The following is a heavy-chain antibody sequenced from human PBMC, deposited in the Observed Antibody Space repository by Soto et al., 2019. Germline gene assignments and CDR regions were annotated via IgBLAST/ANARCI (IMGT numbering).Heavy chain of an antibody. Sequence: QVQLVQSGAEVKTPGASVKVSCKASGYTFTSYGINWVRQAPGQGLEWMGWISTYNGNTNYAQRLQGRVTMTTDQSTSTAYMELRSLRSDDMAVYYCARDTYGLFDSWGQGTLVTVSS. CDR1: GYTFTSYG. CDR3: ARDTYGLFDS. J-gene: IGHJ4*02. V-gene: IGHV1-18*03. CDR2: ISTYNGNT. D-gene: IGHD3-10*01.